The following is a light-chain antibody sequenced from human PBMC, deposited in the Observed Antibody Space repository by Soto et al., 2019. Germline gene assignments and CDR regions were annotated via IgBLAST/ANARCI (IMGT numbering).Light chain of an antibody. J-gene: IGKJ2*01. CDR3: QQYDNWPPFT. Sequence: EVVMTQSPATLSVSPGETATLSCRASQSISSNLAWYQQKPGQAPRLLIFGASTRATDIPARFSGSGSGTEFTLSISSLQSEDSAIYFCQQYDNWPPFTFGQGTKLEIK. CDR2: GAS. CDR1: QSISSN. V-gene: IGKV3-15*01.